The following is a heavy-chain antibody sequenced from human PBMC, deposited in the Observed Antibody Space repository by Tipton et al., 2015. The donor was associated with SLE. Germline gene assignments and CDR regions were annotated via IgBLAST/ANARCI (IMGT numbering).Heavy chain of an antibody. D-gene: IGHD6-19*01. CDR2: SYSSGNT. CDR3: ARLGRGIAVASTGWFDP. V-gene: IGHV4-4*07. Sequence: TLSLTCTVSGGSISSFSWSWVRQPAGKGLEWIGRSYSSGNTNYNPSLKSRVTMSLDTSKNQFSLKLSSVTAADTAVYYCARLGRGIAVASTGWFDPWGQGTLVTVSS. J-gene: IGHJ5*02. CDR1: GGSISSFS.